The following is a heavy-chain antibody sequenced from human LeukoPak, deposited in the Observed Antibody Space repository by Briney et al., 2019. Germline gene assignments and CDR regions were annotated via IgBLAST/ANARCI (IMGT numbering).Heavy chain of an antibody. Sequence: PSETLSLTCIVSGGSISSYYWTWLRQSPGKGLEWIGYIYYSGSTSYNPSLKSRVIISVDTSKSQFSLKLSSVTAADTAVYYCARVLVGGWYVPAGWFDPWGQGTLVTVSS. V-gene: IGHV4-59*01. CDR2: IYYSGST. CDR3: ARVLVGGWYVPAGWFDP. CDR1: GGSISSYY. D-gene: IGHD6-19*01. J-gene: IGHJ5*02.